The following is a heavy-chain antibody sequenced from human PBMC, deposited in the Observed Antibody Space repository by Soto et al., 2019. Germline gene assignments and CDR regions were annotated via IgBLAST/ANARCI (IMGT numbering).Heavy chain of an antibody. CDR1: GYSFTSYW. Sequence: PGGSLKISCKGSGYSFTSYWIVLVRQMPGKGLESMGIIYPRDSDTRYSPSFLGQVTISADKSFSNAYLQQRSLMASATAADYCARYGGKFADDYYYYGMDVWGQGTTVTVSS. CDR3: ARYGGKFADDYYYYGMDV. V-gene: IGHV5-51*01. CDR2: IYPRDSDT. D-gene: IGHD2-15*01. J-gene: IGHJ6*02.